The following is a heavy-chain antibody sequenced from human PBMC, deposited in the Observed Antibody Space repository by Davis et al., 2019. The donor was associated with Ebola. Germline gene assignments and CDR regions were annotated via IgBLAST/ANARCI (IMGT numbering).Heavy chain of an antibody. CDR2: MNPSSGNT. CDR1: GYTFSDYD. Sequence: AASVKVSCKASGYTFSDYDINWVRQAPGQGLEWMGWMNPSSGNTGYAQKFQGRVTMTRDTSVTTAYMELSSLTSEDTAIYFCARVRYNTFYYFNFWGQGTLVTVSS. CDR3: ARVRYNTFYYFNF. J-gene: IGHJ4*02. V-gene: IGHV1-8*01. D-gene: IGHD1-14*01.